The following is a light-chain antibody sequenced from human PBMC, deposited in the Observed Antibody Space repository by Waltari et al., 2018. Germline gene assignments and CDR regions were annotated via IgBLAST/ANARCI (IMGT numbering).Light chain of an antibody. Sequence: AIQLTQSPSSLSASVGDSVTISCRASQDISSQLAWDQQKPGKAPQLLITDTSPVESGVPLRFRGSGSATDFTLTISSLQPEDFATYYCQQLNSFPRTFGQGTRLEIK. CDR2: DTS. CDR1: QDISSQ. V-gene: IGKV1-13*02. J-gene: IGKJ2*01. CDR3: QQLNSFPRT.